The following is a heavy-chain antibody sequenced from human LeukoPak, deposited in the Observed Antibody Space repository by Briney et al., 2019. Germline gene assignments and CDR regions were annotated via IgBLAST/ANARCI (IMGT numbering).Heavy chain of an antibody. J-gene: IGHJ6*02. V-gene: IGHV3-30*18. CDR1: EFTFSSYG. CDR3: AKDRAPPPYYYYGMDV. CDR2: ISYDGSQK. Sequence: PGGSLRLSCAASEFTFSSYGMHWVRQAPGKGLEWVAVISYDGSQKYYAESVKGRFTISRDNSQNTLYLQMNSLRAEDTAVYYCAKDRAPPPYYYYGMDVWGQGTTVTVSS. D-gene: IGHD3-10*01.